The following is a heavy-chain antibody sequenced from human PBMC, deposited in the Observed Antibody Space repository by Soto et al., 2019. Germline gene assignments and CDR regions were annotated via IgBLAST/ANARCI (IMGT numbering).Heavy chain of an antibody. CDR2: ISYDGSNK. J-gene: IGHJ6*02. V-gene: IGHV3-30*18. D-gene: IGHD3-3*02. Sequence: PGGSLRLSCAASGFPFSSYGMHWVRQAPGKGLDWVTLISYDGSNKYYADSVKGRFTVSRDNSKNTLYLQMNSLRIEDTAVYYCAKSDFSKSARPDYFYGMDVWGQGTAVTVSS. CDR3: AKSDFSKSARPDYFYGMDV. CDR1: GFPFSSYG.